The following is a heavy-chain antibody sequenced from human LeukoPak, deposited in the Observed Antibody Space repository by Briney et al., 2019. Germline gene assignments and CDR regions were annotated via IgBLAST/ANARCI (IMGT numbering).Heavy chain of an antibody. V-gene: IGHV4-39*01. CDR2: IYHSGST. D-gene: IGHD3-22*01. CDR3: ARQGLYYYDSSGPDAFDI. Sequence: KASETLSLTCTVSGGSISSSDYYWAWIRQPPGKGLEWIGSIYHSGSTYYNPSLESRVTISVDTSKNQFSLKLSSVTAADTAVYYCARQGLYYYDSSGPDAFDIWGQGTMVTVSS. CDR1: GGSISSSDYY. J-gene: IGHJ3*02.